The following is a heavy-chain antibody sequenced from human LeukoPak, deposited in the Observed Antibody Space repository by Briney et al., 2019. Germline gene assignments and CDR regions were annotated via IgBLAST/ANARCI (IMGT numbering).Heavy chain of an antibody. Sequence: GGSLRLSCAASGFTFSGSAMHWVRQASGRGLEWVGRIRSKANSYATAYAASVKGRFTISRDNSKNTLYLQMNSLRAEDTAVYYCAKCVPDYYGSGSYSLPYWGQGTLVTVSS. D-gene: IGHD3-10*01. J-gene: IGHJ4*02. CDR1: GFTFSGSA. CDR3: AKCVPDYYGSGSYSLPY. V-gene: IGHV3-73*01. CDR2: IRSKANSYAT.